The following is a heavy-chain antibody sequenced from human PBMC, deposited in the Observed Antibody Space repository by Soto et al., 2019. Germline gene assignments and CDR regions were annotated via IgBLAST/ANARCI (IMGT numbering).Heavy chain of an antibody. J-gene: IGHJ5*02. CDR3: ARDAISMVRGTNNWFDP. D-gene: IGHD3-10*01. CDR2: ISGGGIST. CDR1: GFTFSNYA. V-gene: IGHV3-23*01. Sequence: EVQLLESWGGLVQPGGSLTLSCAASGFTFSNYAMSWVRQAPGKGLEWVSAISGGGISTYYADSVRGRFTISRDNSRNTLYLRMNRLRAEDTAVYYCARDAISMVRGTNNWFDPWGQGTLVTVSS.